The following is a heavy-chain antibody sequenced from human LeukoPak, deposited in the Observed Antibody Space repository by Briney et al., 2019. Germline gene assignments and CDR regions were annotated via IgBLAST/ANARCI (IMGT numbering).Heavy chain of an antibody. CDR3: AKDHSSGWYGDNWFDP. J-gene: IGHJ5*02. Sequence: PGGSLRLSCAASGFTFGDNAMHWGRQGQGTGLEWVSGISWNSGSIGYADSEKGRFNIPRDNAKNSLYLQMNSLRAEDTALYYCAKDHSSGWYGDNWFDPWGQGTLVTVSS. CDR2: ISWNSGSI. D-gene: IGHD6-19*01. V-gene: IGHV3-9*01. CDR1: GFTFGDNA.